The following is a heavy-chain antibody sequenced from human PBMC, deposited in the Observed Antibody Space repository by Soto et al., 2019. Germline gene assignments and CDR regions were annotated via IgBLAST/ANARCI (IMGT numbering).Heavy chain of an antibody. Sequence: SETLSLTCTVSGGSISSSSYYWGWIRQPPGKGLEWIGSIYYSGSTYYNPSLKSRVTISVDTSKNQFSLKLSSVTAADTAVYYCALQTGYRSSWYGYYYYGMDVGGQGTTVAV. D-gene: IGHD6-13*01. CDR3: ALQTGYRSSWYGYYYYGMDV. CDR1: GGSISSSSYY. V-gene: IGHV4-39*01. CDR2: IYYSGST. J-gene: IGHJ6*02.